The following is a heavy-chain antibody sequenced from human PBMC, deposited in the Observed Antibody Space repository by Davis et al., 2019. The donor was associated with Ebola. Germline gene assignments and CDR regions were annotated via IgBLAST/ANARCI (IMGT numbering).Heavy chain of an antibody. CDR1: GGSISSYY. CDR2: IYYSGST. D-gene: IGHD3-10*01. V-gene: IGHV4-59*01. CDR3: ARRKYYYRSGTYSNWFDP. J-gene: IGHJ5*02. Sequence: MPSETLSLTCTVSGGSISSYYWSWIRQPPGKGLEWIGYIYYSGSTNYNPSLKSRVTISVDTSKNQFSLKLTSVTAADTALYYCARRKYYYRSGTYSNWFDPWGQGTLVTVSS.